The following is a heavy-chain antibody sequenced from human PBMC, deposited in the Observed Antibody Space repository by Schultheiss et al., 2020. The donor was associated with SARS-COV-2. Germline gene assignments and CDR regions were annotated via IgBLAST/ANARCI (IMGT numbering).Heavy chain of an antibody. Sequence: GESLKISCAASGFTFSSYAMSWVRQAPGKGLEWVAVIWYDGSNKYYADSVKGRFTISRDNSKNTLYLQMNSLRAEDTAVYYCARDTDPAYYYMDVWGKGTTVTVSS. CDR3: ARDTDPAYYYMDV. D-gene: IGHD4-11*01. J-gene: IGHJ6*03. CDR1: GFTFSSYA. CDR2: IWYDGSNK. V-gene: IGHV3-33*08.